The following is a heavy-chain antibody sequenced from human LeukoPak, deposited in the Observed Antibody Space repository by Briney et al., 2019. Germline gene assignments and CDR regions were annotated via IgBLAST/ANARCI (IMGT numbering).Heavy chain of an antibody. Sequence: GGSLRLSCAASGFTFSSYSMNWVRQAPEKGLEWVSSISSSSSYIYYADSVKGRFTISRDNAKNSLYLQMNSPRAEDTAVYYCARGALGVALDYWGQGTLVTVSS. V-gene: IGHV3-21*01. CDR3: ARGALGVALDY. J-gene: IGHJ4*02. D-gene: IGHD5-12*01. CDR2: ISSSSSYI. CDR1: GFTFSSYS.